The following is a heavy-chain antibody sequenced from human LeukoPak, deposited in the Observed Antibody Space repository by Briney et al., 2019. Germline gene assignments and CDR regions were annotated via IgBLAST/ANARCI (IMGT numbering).Heavy chain of an antibody. CDR3: ATLPQYYYGSGSYPLLVDY. CDR2: IIPIFGTA. V-gene: IGHV1-69*13. D-gene: IGHD3-10*01. CDR1: GGTFSSYA. J-gene: IGHJ4*02. Sequence: SVKVSCKASGGTFSSYAISWVRQAPGQGLEWMGGIIPIFGTANYAQKFQGRVTMTEDASTDTAYMELSSLRSEDTAVYYCATLPQYYYGSGSYPLLVDYWGQGTLVTVSS.